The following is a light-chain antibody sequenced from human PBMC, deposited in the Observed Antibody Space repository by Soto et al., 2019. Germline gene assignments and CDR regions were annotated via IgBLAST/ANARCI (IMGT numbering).Light chain of an antibody. J-gene: IGKJ1*01. CDR1: QDVAGD. CDR2: RTS. CDR3: QEYNGRSS. Sequence: VTTQSPATLSVSPGERATLSCRASQDVAGDLAWYQQKPGQPPRPLIYRTSTRATGVPARFSGSGSGTEFTLTISSLQSEDFAVYYCQEYNGRSSFGQGTKVEIK. V-gene: IGKV3-15*01.